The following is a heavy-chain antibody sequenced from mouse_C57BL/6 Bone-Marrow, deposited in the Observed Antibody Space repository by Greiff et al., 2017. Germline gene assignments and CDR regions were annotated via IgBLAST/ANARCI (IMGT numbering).Heavy chain of an antibody. CDR2: IRNKANNHAT. CDR1: GFTFSDAW. Sequence: EVHLVESGGGLVQPGGSMKLSCAASGFTFSDAWMDWVRQSPEKGLEWVAEIRNKANNHATYYAESVKGRFTISRDDSKSSVYMRMNSFRAEDTGIYCCTRMGEYFDYWGQGTTLTVSS. V-gene: IGHV6-6*01. J-gene: IGHJ2*01. CDR3: TRMGEYFDY.